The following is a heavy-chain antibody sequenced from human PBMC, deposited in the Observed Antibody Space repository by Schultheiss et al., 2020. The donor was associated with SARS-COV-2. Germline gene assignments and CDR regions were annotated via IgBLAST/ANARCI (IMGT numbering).Heavy chain of an antibody. V-gene: IGHV3-30*18. CDR1: GFTFSSYG. CDR2: ISYDGSNK. D-gene: IGHD4-17*01. CDR3: AKDRNDYGDYDYYYGMDV. Sequence: GGSLRLSCAASGFTFSSYGMHWVRQAPGKGLEWVAVISYDGSNKYYADSVKGRFTISRDNSKNTLYLQINTLRLEDTAVYYCAKDRNDYGDYDYYYGMDVWGQGTTVTVSS. J-gene: IGHJ6*02.